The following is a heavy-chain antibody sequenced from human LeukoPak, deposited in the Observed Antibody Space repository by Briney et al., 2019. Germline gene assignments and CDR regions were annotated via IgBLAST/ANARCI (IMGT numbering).Heavy chain of an antibody. Sequence: PSETLSLTCTVSGGSISSYYWSWIRQPPGKGLEWIGEINHSGSTNYNPSLKSRVTISVDTSKNQFSLKLSSVTAADTAVYYCARGGCSSTSCFYFDYWGQGTLVTVSS. J-gene: IGHJ4*02. CDR1: GGSISSYY. CDR2: INHSGST. D-gene: IGHD2-2*01. V-gene: IGHV4-34*01. CDR3: ARGGCSSTSCFYFDY.